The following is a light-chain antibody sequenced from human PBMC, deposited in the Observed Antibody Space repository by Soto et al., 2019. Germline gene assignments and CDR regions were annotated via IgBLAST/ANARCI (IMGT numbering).Light chain of an antibody. CDR3: QQSYSTPLT. CDR2: DAS. CDR1: QSVSSY. J-gene: IGKJ4*01. Sequence: EIVLTQSPATLSLSPGERATLSCRASQSVSSYLAWYQQKPGQAPRLLIHDASNRATGIPARFSGSGSGTDFTLTSSSLQPEDFATYYCQQSYSTPLTFGGGTKVDIK. V-gene: IGKV3-11*01.